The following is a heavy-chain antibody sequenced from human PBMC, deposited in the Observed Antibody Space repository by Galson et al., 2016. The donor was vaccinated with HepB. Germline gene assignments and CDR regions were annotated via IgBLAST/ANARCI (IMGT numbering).Heavy chain of an antibody. CDR1: GASIGSGDYY. Sequence: TLSLTCSVSGASIGSGDYYWTWIRQHPGKGLECIGYVYYSGSTYYNPSLQSRVTISLDTSKNQLSLNLSSVTAADTAVYFCAAAPSYNWNAGPDAFDVWGQGTLVTVSS. CDR3: AAAPSYNWNAGPDAFDV. J-gene: IGHJ3*01. D-gene: IGHD1-20*01. V-gene: IGHV4-31*03. CDR2: VYYSGST.